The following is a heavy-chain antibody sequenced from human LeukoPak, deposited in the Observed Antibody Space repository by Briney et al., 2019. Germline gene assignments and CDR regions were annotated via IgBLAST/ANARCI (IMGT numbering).Heavy chain of an antibody. CDR3: ARPFDY. CDR1: GFTFSNTA. V-gene: IGHV3-30*04. Sequence: GGSLRLSCAASGFTFSNTAMSWVRQAPGKGLEWVAVISYDGSNKYYADSVKGRFTISRDNSKNTLYLQMNSLRAEDTAVYYCARPFDYWGQGTLVTVSS. CDR2: ISYDGSNK. J-gene: IGHJ4*02.